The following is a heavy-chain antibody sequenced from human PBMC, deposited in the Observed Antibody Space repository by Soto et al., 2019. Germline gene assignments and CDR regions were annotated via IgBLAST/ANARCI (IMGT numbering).Heavy chain of an antibody. CDR1: GFTFSDTL. Sequence: QVRLVQSGAELKKPGASVNISCQASGFTFSDTLINWVRQGPGQRLEWMGWINPANGNTRYSEPFQGRVTISSLSSASTAYVALSDLTSEDAAVYYCARDIVSVGRRANDDFDVWGQGTMITVSS. J-gene: IGHJ3*01. CDR3: ARDIVSVGRRANDDFDV. V-gene: IGHV1-3*01. CDR2: INPANGNT. D-gene: IGHD1-26*01.